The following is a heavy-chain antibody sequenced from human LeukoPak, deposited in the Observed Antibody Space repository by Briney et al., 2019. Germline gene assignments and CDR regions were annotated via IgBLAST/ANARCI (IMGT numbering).Heavy chain of an antibody. Sequence: SVKVSCKASGGTFSSYAISWVRQAPGQGLEWMGGIIPIFGTANYAQKFQGRVTITADESTSTAYMELSSLRSEDTAVYYCASTGTSDIVVVPAAIAWFDPWGQGTLVTVS. D-gene: IGHD2-2*01. CDR3: ASTGTSDIVVVPAAIAWFDP. CDR2: IIPIFGTA. J-gene: IGHJ5*02. CDR1: GGTFSSYA. V-gene: IGHV1-69*01.